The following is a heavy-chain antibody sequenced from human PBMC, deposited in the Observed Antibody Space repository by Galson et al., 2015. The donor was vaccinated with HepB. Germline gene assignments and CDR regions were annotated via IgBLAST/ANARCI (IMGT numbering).Heavy chain of an antibody. J-gene: IGHJ3*02. CDR1: GFTFSTSA. CDR3: AADGYYDGAFDI. D-gene: IGHD3-22*01. CDR2: IVVGNGNT. V-gene: IGHV1-58*01. Sequence: SVKVSCKASGFTFSTSAVQWVRQARGRRLEWIGWIVVGNGNTSYAQKFQERVTITRDMSTSTAYMELSSLRSEDTAVYYCAADGYYDGAFDIWGQGTMVIVSS.